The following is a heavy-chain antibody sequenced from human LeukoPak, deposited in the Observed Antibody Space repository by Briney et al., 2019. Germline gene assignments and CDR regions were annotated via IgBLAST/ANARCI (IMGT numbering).Heavy chain of an antibody. V-gene: IGHV3-23*01. D-gene: IGHD6-19*01. CDR1: GFTFSSNV. CDR2: IPASGGST. J-gene: IGHJ4*02. Sequence: GGSLRLSCVASGFTFSSNVMIWVRQAPGKGLECVSSIPASGGSTYYADSVKGRFTISRDNSKNSLYLQMNSLRAEDTAVYYCAKESSGGWYFDYWGQGTLVTVSS. CDR3: AKESSGGWYFDY.